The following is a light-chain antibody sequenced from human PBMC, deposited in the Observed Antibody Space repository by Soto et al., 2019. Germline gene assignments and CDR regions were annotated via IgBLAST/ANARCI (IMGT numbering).Light chain of an antibody. Sequence: QSALTQPASVSGSPGQSITISCTGTSSDVGVYNRVSWYQLHPDKAPKRMIYEDNKRPSGVSNRFSGSKSGNTASLTISGLQAEDAADYYCCSYAVTSSYVFGTGTKVTVL. CDR3: CSYAVTSSYV. CDR2: EDN. V-gene: IGLV2-23*01. J-gene: IGLJ1*01. CDR1: SSDVGVYNR.